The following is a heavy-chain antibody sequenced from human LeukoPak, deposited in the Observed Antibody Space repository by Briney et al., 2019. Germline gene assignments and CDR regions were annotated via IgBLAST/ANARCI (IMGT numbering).Heavy chain of an antibody. D-gene: IGHD6-19*01. J-gene: IGHJ6*03. Sequence: GGSLRLSCAASGFTFSSYWMSWVRQAPGKGLEWVANIKQDGSEKYYVDSVKGRFTISRDNAENSLYLQMNSLRDEDTAVYYCARDPYSGGYGAYYYYYMDVWGKGTTVTVSS. V-gene: IGHV3-7*01. CDR3: ARDPYSGGYGAYYYYYMDV. CDR1: GFTFSSYW. CDR2: IKQDGSEK.